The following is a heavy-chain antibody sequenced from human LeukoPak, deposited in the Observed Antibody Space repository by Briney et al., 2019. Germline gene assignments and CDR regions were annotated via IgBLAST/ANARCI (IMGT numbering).Heavy chain of an antibody. J-gene: IGHJ4*02. Sequence: GGSLRLSCAASGFTFSSYSMNWVRQAPWKGLEWVSSISSSSSYIYYADSVKGRFTISRDNAKNSLYLQMNSLRAEDTAVYYCARIAAADPFDYWGQGTLVTVSS. CDR3: ARIAAADPFDY. D-gene: IGHD6-13*01. V-gene: IGHV3-21*01. CDR2: ISSSSSYI. CDR1: GFTFSSYS.